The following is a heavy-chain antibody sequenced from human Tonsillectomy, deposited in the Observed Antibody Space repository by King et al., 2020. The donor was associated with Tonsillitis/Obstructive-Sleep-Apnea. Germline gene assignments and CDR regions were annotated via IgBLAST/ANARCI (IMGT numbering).Heavy chain of an antibody. V-gene: IGHV3-74*01. CDR3: ARKLSRSHYYGLDV. CDR2: INSDGSNT. Sequence: VQLVQSGGGLVQPGGSLRLSCAASGFTFSSYWMHWVRQAPGKGLVWVSRINSDGSNTTYADSVKGRFTISRDNAKNTLYLQMNSLRAEDSAVYYCARKLSRSHYYGLDVWGQGTTVTVSS. CDR1: GFTFSSYW. D-gene: IGHD2-2*01. J-gene: IGHJ6*02.